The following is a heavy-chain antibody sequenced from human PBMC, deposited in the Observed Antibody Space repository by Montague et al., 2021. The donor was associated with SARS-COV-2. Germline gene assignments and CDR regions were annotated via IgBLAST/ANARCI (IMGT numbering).Heavy chain of an antibody. CDR3: ARIRDYDILTGSYSGFDY. V-gene: IGHV2-70*01. CDR2: XDWDDDK. CDR1: GFSLSTSGMC. D-gene: IGHD3-9*01. J-gene: IGHJ4*02. Sequence: PELVKPTQTLTLTCTFSGFSLSTSGMCVSWIRQPPGKALEWLALXDWDDDKCYSTSLKTRPTISKDTSKNQVVLTMTNMDPVDTATYYCARIRDYDILTGSYSGFDYWGQGTLVTVSS.